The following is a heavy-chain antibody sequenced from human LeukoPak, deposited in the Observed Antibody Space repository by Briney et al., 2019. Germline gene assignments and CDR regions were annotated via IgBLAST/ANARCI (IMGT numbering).Heavy chain of an antibody. J-gene: IGHJ3*02. D-gene: IGHD1-26*01. V-gene: IGHV4-4*07. CDR2: IYSSGAT. CDR1: GGSMSHYF. CDR3: ARDKPGTGAILAIYI. Sequence: PSETLSLTCAVSGGSMSHYFWTWIRQPAGKGLEWIGRIYSSGATNYNPSLQSRISLSVDTSKNQFSLTLNSVTTSDTAIYYCARDKPGTGAILAIYIWGRGGLFTVSS.